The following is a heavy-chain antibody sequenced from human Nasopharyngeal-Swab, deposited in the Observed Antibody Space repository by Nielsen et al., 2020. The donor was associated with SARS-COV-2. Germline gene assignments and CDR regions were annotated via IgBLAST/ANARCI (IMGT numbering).Heavy chain of an antibody. CDR1: GFTFRSNW. Sequence: GAAQKNSWADSGFTFRSNWMSRGRQAPGKGLEWVANIKQDGSEKYYVDSVKGRFTISRDNAKNSLYLQMNSLRAEDTTVYYCARGGWYFDFWGHGTPVTVSS. J-gene: IGHJ2*01. V-gene: IGHV3-7*04. CDR2: IKQDGSEK. CDR3: ARGGWYFDF.